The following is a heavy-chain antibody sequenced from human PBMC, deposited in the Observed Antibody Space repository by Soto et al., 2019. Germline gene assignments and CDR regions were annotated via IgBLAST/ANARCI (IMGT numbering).Heavy chain of an antibody. D-gene: IGHD5-12*01. J-gene: IGHJ4*02. CDR2: IYYSGST. CDR3: ARLEGLATISYYFDF. V-gene: IGHV4-39*01. Sequence: SETLSLTCTVSCGSISSCGYYWSWIRQHPGKGLEWIGSIYYSGSTYYNPSLKSRVTISVDTSKNQFSLKLSSVTAADSAVYFCARLEGLATISYYFDFWGPGALVTVSS. CDR1: CGSISSCGYY.